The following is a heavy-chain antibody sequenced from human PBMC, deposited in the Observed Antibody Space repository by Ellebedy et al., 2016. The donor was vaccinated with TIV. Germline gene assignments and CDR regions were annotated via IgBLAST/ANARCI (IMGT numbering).Heavy chain of an antibody. D-gene: IGHD4-23*01. J-gene: IGHJ2*01. CDR1: GFTFNSYG. CDR3: TREARWGNWYFDL. Sequence: GESLKISCVASGFTFNSYGMQWVRQAPGEGLEWVGVIASDGGVKYYADSVRGRFSLSRDNSRNTLYLQMNSLSPEDTAVYYCTREARWGNWYFDLWGHGTLVTVSS. V-gene: IGHV3-30*03. CDR2: IASDGGVK.